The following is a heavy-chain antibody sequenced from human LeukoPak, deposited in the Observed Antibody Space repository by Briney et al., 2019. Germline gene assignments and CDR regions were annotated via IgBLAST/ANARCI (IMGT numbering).Heavy chain of an antibody. CDR2: INHSGST. D-gene: IGHD5-18*01. V-gene: IGHV4-34*01. J-gene: IGHJ4*02. Sequence: SETLSLTCAVYGGSFSGYYWSWIRQPPGKGLGWIGEINHSGSTNYNPSLKSRVTISVDTSKNQFSLKLSSVTAADTAVYYCASGYSYGSGWGQGTLVTVSS. CDR3: ASGYSYGSG. CDR1: GGSFSGYY.